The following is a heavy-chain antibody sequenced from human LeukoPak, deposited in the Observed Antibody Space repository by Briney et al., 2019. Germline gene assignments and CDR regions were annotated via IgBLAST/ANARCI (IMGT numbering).Heavy chain of an antibody. V-gene: IGHV4-38-2*01. J-gene: IGHJ4*02. D-gene: IGHD3-16*02. CDR2: IYYSGST. CDR1: GYSISSGHY. CDR3: ARRPLHLGELSSYYFDY. Sequence: PSETLSLTCAVSGYSISSGHYWGWIRQPPGKGQEWIGTIYYSGSTYYNPSLKSRVTISVYTSKNQFSLKLSSVTAADTAVYYCARRPLHLGELSSYYFDYWGQGTLVTVSS.